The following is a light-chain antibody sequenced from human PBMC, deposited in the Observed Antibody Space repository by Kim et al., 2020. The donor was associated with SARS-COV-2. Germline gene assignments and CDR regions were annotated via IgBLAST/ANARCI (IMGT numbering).Light chain of an antibody. J-gene: IGKJ1*01. Sequence: DIQMTQSPSSLSASVGDRVTITCRASQSISSYLNWYQQKPGKAPKLLIYAASSLQSGVPSWFSGSGSGTDFTLNISSLQPEDFATYYCQQSYGTPPWTFGQGTKVEIK. CDR1: QSISSY. CDR3: QQSYGTPPWT. V-gene: IGKV1-39*01. CDR2: AAS.